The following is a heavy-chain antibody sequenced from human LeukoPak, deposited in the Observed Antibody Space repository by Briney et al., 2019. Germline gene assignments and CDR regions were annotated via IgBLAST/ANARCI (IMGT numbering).Heavy chain of an antibody. V-gene: IGHV3-11*01. CDR1: GFTFSDYY. CDR3: ARVYDDYGDFYFDY. D-gene: IGHD4-17*01. Sequence: PGGSLRLSCAASGFTFSDYYMSWIRQAPGKGLEWVSYISSSGDTIYYADSVKGRFTISRDNAKTSLYLQMSGLRAEDTAVYYCARVYDDYGDFYFDYWGQGTLVTVSS. J-gene: IGHJ4*02. CDR2: ISSSGDTI.